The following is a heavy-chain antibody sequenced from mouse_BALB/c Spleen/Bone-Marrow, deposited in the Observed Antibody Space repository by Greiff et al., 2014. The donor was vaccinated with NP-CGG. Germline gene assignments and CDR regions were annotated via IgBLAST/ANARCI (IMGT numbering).Heavy chain of an antibody. V-gene: IGHV1-82*01. CDR1: GYAFSSSW. CDR2: FYPGDGDT. Sequence: QVQLKEPGPELVKPGASVKISCKASGYAFSSSWMNWVKQRPGQGLEWIGRFYPGDGDTNYNGKFKGKATLTADKSSSTAYMQLSSLTPVDSAVYFCARFRWGNYREGAMDYWGQGTSVTVSS. D-gene: IGHD2-1*01. J-gene: IGHJ4*01. CDR3: ARFRWGNYREGAMDY.